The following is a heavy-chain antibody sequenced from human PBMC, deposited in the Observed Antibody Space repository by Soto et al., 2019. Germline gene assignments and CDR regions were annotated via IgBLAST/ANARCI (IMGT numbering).Heavy chain of an antibody. CDR1: GGTFSSYA. Sequence: QVQLVQSGAEVKKPGSSVKVSCKASGGTFSSYAISWVRQAPGQGLEWMGGIIPIFGTANYAQKFQGRVTITADESTSTAYMEMSSLRSEDTAVYYCARSRKRNSGSSRDFDYWGQGTLVTVSS. CDR2: IIPIFGTA. CDR3: ARSRKRNSGSSRDFDY. D-gene: IGHD1-26*01. J-gene: IGHJ4*02. V-gene: IGHV1-69*01.